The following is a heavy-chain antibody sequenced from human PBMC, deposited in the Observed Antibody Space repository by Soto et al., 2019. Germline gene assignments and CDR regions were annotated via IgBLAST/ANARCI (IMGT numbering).Heavy chain of an antibody. V-gene: IGHV3-23*01. CDR1: GFTFSTCA. CDR3: AKFYGGKSAHTYTIDP. CDR2: INTSGGST. Sequence: EVQLLESGGDLVQPGGSLRLSCAASGFTFSTCAMSCVRQAPGKGLEWVSTINTSGGSTYYADSVKGRFTISRDNSKNTLYLQMNSLRPEDTALYYCAKFYGGKSAHTYTIDPWGQGTLVTVSS. D-gene: IGHD2-15*01. J-gene: IGHJ5*02.